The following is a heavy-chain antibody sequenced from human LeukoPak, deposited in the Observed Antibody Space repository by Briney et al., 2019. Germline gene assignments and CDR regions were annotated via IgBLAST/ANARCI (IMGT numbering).Heavy chain of an antibody. V-gene: IGHV3-53*01. J-gene: IGHJ3*02. CDR2: LYSGGIS. Sequence: PGGSLRLSCAVSGFSVSRNYMNWVRQVPGKGLEWVSVLYSGGISRYADSVKGRFTISRDNSKNILYLQMNSLRAEDTAVYFCAGDRGDDYIPGGAFDIWGQGTMVTVSS. D-gene: IGHD3-16*01. CDR1: GFSVSRNY. CDR3: AGDRGDDYIPGGAFDI.